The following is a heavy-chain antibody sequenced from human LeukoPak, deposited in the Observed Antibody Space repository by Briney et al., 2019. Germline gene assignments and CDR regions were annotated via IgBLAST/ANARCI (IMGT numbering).Heavy chain of an antibody. Sequence: SETLSLTCTVPGGSISSSSYYWGWIRQPPGKGLEWIGSIYYSGSTYYNPSLKSRVTISVDTSKNQFSLKLSSVTAADTAVYYCARRPVYYYDSSGYYVYWGQGTLVTVSS. V-gene: IGHV4-39*01. CDR2: IYYSGST. CDR1: GGSISSSSYY. CDR3: ARRPVYYYDSSGYYVY. D-gene: IGHD3-22*01. J-gene: IGHJ4*02.